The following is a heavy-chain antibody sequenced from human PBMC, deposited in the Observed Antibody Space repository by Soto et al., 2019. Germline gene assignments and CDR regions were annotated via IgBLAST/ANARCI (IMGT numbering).Heavy chain of an antibody. CDR2: ISAYNGNT. CDR1: GYTFTSYG. CDR3: AREFEGSSGWQGNWFEP. J-gene: IGHJ5*02. Sequence: GASVKVSCKASGYTFTSYGISWVRQAPGQGLEWMGWISAYNGNTNYAQKLQGRVTMTTDTSTSTAYMELRSLRSDDTAVYYCAREFEGSSGWQGNWFEPWGQGPLVPVSS. D-gene: IGHD6-19*01. V-gene: IGHV1-18*04.